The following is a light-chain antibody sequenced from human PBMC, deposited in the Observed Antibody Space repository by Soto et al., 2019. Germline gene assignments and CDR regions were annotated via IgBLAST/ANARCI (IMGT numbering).Light chain of an antibody. CDR3: QQSYTIPT. V-gene: IGKV1-39*01. Sequence: DIQMTQSPSSLSASVGDRVTITCRASQSISPYLNWYQQKSGKAPKLLIHSTSILQSGVPSRFSGGGAGTDFTLTISRLQPEDSATYYCQQSYTIPTFGGGTKVEIK. CDR2: STS. J-gene: IGKJ4*01. CDR1: QSISPY.